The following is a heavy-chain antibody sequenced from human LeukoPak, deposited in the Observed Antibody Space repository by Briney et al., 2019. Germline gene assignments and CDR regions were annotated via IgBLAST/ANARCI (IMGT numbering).Heavy chain of an antibody. D-gene: IGHD2-21*01. CDR3: ARIRCGHSGSVCYNH. J-gene: IGHJ4*02. Sequence: SETLSLTCVVFGVSINDYCWRWLRQSPGKGLEWIGEISHTEGTRYNPSLESRVTMSVGTSENQLSLKLIFVTAADTAVYYCARIRCGHSGSVCYNHWGLGTLVTVSS. CDR2: ISHTEGT. CDR1: GVSINDYC. V-gene: IGHV4-34*01.